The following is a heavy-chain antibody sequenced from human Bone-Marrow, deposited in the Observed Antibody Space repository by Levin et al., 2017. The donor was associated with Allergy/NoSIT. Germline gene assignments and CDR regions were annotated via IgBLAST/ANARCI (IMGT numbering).Heavy chain of an antibody. V-gene: IGHV3-48*03. D-gene: IGHD3-16*01. CDR2: ISSSGSTI. Sequence: GGSLRLSCAASGFTFSSYEMNWVRQAPGKGLEWVSYISSSGSTIYYADSVKGRFTISRDTAKNSLSLHMNSLRAEDTAVYYCARGPALGRRQKPEFDYWGQGTLVTVSS. J-gene: IGHJ4*02. CDR1: GFTFSSYE. CDR3: ARGPALGRRQKPEFDY.